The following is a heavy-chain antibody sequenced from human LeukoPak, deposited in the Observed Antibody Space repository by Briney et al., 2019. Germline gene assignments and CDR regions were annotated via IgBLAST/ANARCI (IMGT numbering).Heavy chain of an antibody. CDR2: IYYSGST. V-gene: IGHV4-59*01. CDR1: GGSISSYY. J-gene: IGHJ6*03. CDR3: ARGRSSMVRGYYYYYMDV. D-gene: IGHD3-10*01. Sequence: SETLSLTCTASGGSISSYYWSWIRQPPGKGLEWIGYIYYSGSTNYNPSLKSRVTISVDTSKNQFSLKLSSVTAADTAVYYCARGRSSMVRGYYYYYMDVWGKGTTVTISS.